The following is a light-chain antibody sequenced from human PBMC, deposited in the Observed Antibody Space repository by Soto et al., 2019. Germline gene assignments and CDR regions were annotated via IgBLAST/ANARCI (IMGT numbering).Light chain of an antibody. V-gene: IGKV3-15*01. CDR3: QQYYNWPPTWT. CDR2: DSS. J-gene: IGKJ1*01. CDR1: QSVSSS. Sequence: EIVMTQSPATLSVSPGERATLSCRASQSVSSSVAWYQQKPGQAPRLLIYDSSSRATGVPARFSGSGSGTEFSLAISSLQSEDFAVYYCQQYYNWPPTWTFGQGNKVDIK.